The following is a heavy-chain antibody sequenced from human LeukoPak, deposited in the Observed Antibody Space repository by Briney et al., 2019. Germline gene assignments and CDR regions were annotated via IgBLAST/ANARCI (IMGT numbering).Heavy chain of an antibody. CDR1: GGSITSNY. J-gene: IGHJ4*02. CDR2: VYYTGST. D-gene: IGHD2-21*02. Sequence: PSETLSLTCSVSGGSITSNYWGWIRQSPGKGLEYIGYVYYTGSTDYNPSLRSRVTISVDTSRNQFSLKLISVTTADSAVYYCATCRGGGDCYFDSWGQGTLVTASS. V-gene: IGHV4-59*01. CDR3: ATCRGGGDCYFDS.